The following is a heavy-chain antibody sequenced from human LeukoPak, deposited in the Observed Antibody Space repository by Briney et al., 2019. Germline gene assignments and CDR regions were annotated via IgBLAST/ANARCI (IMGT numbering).Heavy chain of an antibody. D-gene: IGHD2-2*01. CDR3: ARIVVVPAAPSAAFDY. CDR1: GGSISSSNW. CDR2: IYHSGST. Sequence: SGTLSLTCAVSGGSISSSNWWSWVRQPPGKGLEWIGEIYHSGSTNYNPSLKSRVTISVDKSKNQFSLKLSSVTAADTAVYYCARIVVVPAAPSAAFDYWGQGTLVTVSS. J-gene: IGHJ4*02. V-gene: IGHV4-4*02.